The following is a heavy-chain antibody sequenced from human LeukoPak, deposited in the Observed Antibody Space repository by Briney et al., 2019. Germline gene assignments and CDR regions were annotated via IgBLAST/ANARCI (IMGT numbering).Heavy chain of an antibody. J-gene: IGHJ4*02. CDR3: ARDGSSSNDY. D-gene: IGHD6-6*01. Sequence: SVKVSCKASGGTFSSYAISWVRQAPGQGLEWMGRIISIFGTANYAQKFQGRVTITADKSTSTAYMELSSLRSEDTAVYYCARDGSSSNDYWGQGTLVTVSS. CDR1: GGTFSSYA. CDR2: IISIFGTA. V-gene: IGHV1-69*06.